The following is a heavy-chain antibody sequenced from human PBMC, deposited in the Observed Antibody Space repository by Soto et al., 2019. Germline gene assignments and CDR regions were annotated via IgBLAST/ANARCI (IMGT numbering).Heavy chain of an antibody. CDR2: IYYSGST. V-gene: IGHV4-59*01. CDR3: ARQYCSGGSCFVDY. CDR1: GGSISSYY. J-gene: IGHJ4*02. D-gene: IGHD2-15*01. Sequence: SETLSLTCTVSGGSISSYYWSWIRQPPGKGLEWIGYIYYSGSTNYNPSLKSRVTISVDTSKNQFSLKLSSVTAADTAVYYCARQYCSGGSCFVDYWGQGTLVTVSS.